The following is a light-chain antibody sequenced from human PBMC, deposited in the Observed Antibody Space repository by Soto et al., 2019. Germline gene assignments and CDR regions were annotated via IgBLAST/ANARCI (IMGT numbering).Light chain of an antibody. J-gene: IGKJ1*01. Sequence: DIQMTQSPSTLSASVGDRVTITCRASQSISSWLAWYHQKPGRAPKLLIYKASILESGVQSRFSGSESGTEFTLTISSLQPDDFATYYCQQYNSYSWSLGQGTKVDIK. V-gene: IGKV1-5*03. CDR1: QSISSW. CDR2: KAS. CDR3: QQYNSYSWS.